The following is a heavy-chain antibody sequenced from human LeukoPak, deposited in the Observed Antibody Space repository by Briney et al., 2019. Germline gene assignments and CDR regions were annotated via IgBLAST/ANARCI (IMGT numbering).Heavy chain of an antibody. CDR2: IYTSVAT. Sequence: PSETLSLTCTVSGGSISPYYWSWIRQPAGKGLEWIGRIYTSVATNYNPSLSSRVTMSLDTSKNQFSLELRSLTAADTAVYYCARNREYSSGWYYFDDWGQGTLVTVSS. D-gene: IGHD6-19*01. V-gene: IGHV4-4*07. J-gene: IGHJ4*02. CDR3: ARNREYSSGWYYFDD. CDR1: GGSISPYY.